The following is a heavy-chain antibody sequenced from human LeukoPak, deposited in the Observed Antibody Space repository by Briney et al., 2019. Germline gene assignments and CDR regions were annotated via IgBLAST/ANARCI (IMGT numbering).Heavy chain of an antibody. Sequence: PGGSLRLSCAASGFTFSDYYMSWIRQAPGKGLGWVSYISSNGSTINYADSVKGRFTISRDNAKNSLYLQMNSLRAEDTAVYYCASYSWAYNYFDYWGQGTLVTVSS. J-gene: IGHJ4*02. D-gene: IGHD1-26*01. CDR2: ISSNGSTI. CDR1: GFTFSDYY. V-gene: IGHV3-11*01. CDR3: ASYSWAYNYFDY.